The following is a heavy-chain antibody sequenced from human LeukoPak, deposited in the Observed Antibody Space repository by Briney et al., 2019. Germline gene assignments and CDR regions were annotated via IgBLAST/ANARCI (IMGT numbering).Heavy chain of an antibody. CDR3: AVSNGGYGP. J-gene: IGHJ5*02. D-gene: IGHD5-12*01. CDR1: AFNFIAYW. CDR2: INSDGTTT. Sequence: PGGSLRLSCGSTAFNFIAYWMHWVRQDPRQGLLWVARINSDGTTTNYADSVKGRFTISRDNAKNTLFLQMNSLRAEDTAVYFCAVSNGGYGPWGQGALVTVSS. V-gene: IGHV3-74*01.